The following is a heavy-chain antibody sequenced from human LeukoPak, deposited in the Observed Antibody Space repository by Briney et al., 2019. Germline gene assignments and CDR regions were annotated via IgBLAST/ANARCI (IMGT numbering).Heavy chain of an antibody. D-gene: IGHD6-19*01. Sequence: NPSETLSLTCTVSGGSISSGSYYWSWIRQPAGKGLEWIGRIYTSGSTNYNPSLKSRVTISVDTSKNQFSLKLSSVTAADTAVYYCASYSSGWYYFDYWGQGTLVTVSS. CDR2: IYTSGST. CDR1: GGSISSGSYY. V-gene: IGHV4-61*02. J-gene: IGHJ4*02. CDR3: ASYSSGWYYFDY.